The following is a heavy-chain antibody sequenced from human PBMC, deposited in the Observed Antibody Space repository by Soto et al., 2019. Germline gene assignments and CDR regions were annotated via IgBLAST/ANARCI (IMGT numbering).Heavy chain of an antibody. V-gene: IGHV4-30-2*01. CDR1: GGSIISGGYS. D-gene: IGHD3-3*01. CDR2: IYHSGST. Sequence: QLQLQESGSGLVKPSQTLSLTCAVSGGSIISGGYSWSWIRQPPGKGLEWFGYIYHSGSTSYNPYLKSGVTISVDRSKNQFSLQLSSVPAEDTAVYYCARDLRRSGYFDYCGQGTLVAVSA. CDR3: ARDLRRSGYFDY. J-gene: IGHJ4*02.